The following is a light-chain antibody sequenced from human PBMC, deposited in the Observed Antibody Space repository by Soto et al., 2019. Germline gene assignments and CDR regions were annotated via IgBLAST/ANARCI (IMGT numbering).Light chain of an antibody. Sequence: EVVMTQSPATLSVSPGERATLSCRASQGVSSNLAWYQQKPGQAPRLLIYSASTRATGIPARFSGSGARTEFTLIISSLQSEDSAVYYWQQFNNWPPLTFGGGNKVEIK. J-gene: IGKJ4*01. CDR1: QGVSSN. CDR3: QQFNNWPPLT. V-gene: IGKV3-15*01. CDR2: SAS.